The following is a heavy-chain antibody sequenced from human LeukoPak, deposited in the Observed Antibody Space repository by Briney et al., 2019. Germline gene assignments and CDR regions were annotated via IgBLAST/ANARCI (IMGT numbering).Heavy chain of an antibody. D-gene: IGHD2-15*01. CDR3: ARSVEGYCRGGSCYSYSYYMDV. J-gene: IGHJ6*03. CDR1: GGSISSYY. V-gene: IGHV4-59*01. Sequence: TSETLSLTCTVSGGSISSYYWSWIRQPPGKGLEWIGYIYYSGSTNYNPSLKSRVTISVDTSKNQFSLKLSSVTAADTAVYYCARSVEGYCRGGSCYSYSYYMDVWGKGTTVTVSS. CDR2: IYYSGST.